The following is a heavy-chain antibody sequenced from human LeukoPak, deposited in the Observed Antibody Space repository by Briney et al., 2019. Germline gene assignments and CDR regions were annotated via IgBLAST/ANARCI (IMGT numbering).Heavy chain of an antibody. Sequence: PGGSLRLSCAASGFTFSSYWMHWVRQAPGKGLVWVSRINTDGSATRYADSVKGRFTISRDNAKNSLYLQMNSLRAEDTAVYYCARDDAGYSSGWYWAYWGQGTLVTVSS. CDR2: INTDGSAT. CDR1: GFTFSSYW. CDR3: ARDDAGYSSGWYWAY. V-gene: IGHV3-74*01. J-gene: IGHJ4*02. D-gene: IGHD6-19*01.